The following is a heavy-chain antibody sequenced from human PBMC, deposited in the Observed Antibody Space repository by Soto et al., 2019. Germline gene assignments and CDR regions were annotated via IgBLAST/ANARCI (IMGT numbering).Heavy chain of an antibody. V-gene: IGHV4-59*01. CDR3: ASATDGGGFQH. CDR2: IYYSGST. J-gene: IGHJ1*01. CDR1: GGSISSYY. Sequence: SETLSISCTVSGGSISSYYWSWIRQPPGKGLEWIGYIYYSGSTNYNPSLKSRVTISVDTSKNQFSLKLSSVTAADTAVYYCASATDGGGFQHWGQGTLVTSPQ. D-gene: IGHD3-16*01.